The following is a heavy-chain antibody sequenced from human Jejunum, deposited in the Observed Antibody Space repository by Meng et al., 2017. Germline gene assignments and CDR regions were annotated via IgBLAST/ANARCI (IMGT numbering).Heavy chain of an antibody. Sequence: SETLSLTCSVSSGSISSSSYYWGWISQPPGKGLEWIGTIYYSGSTNYNPSLKSRVTISVDTSKNQVSLKLTSLTAADTAVYYCARSNAMAALNWFDPWGQGTLVTVSS. CDR1: SGSISSSSYY. J-gene: IGHJ5*02. CDR2: IYYSGST. V-gene: IGHV4-39*07. CDR3: ARSNAMAALNWFDP. D-gene: IGHD5-24*01.